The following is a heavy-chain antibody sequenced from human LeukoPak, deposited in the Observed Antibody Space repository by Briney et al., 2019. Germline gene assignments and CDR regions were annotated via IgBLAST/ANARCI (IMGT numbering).Heavy chain of an antibody. D-gene: IGHD3-10*01. CDR3: ARDRVSIWFGELTLQLDY. V-gene: IGHV6-1*01. CDR1: GDSVSSNSAA. J-gene: IGHJ4*02. CDR2: TYYRPKWYN. Sequence: SQTLSLTCAISGDSVSSNSAAWNWIRQSPSRGLEWLGRTYYRPKWYNDYAVSVKSRITINPDTSKNQFSLQLNSVTPEDTAVYYCARDRVSIWFGELTLQLDYWGQGTLVTVSS.